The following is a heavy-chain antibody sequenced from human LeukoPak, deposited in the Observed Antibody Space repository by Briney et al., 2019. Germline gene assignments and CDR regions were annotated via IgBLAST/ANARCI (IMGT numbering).Heavy chain of an antibody. CDR3: ARESVPICSGGSCYSERWFDP. Sequence: GASVKVSCKASGGTFSSYAISWVRQAPGQGLEWMGIINPSGGSTSYAQKFQGRVTMTRDTSTSTVYMELSSLRSEDTAVYYCARESVPICSGGSCYSERWFDPWGQGTLVTVSS. V-gene: IGHV1-46*01. CDR2: INPSGGST. D-gene: IGHD2-15*01. J-gene: IGHJ5*02. CDR1: GGTFSSYA.